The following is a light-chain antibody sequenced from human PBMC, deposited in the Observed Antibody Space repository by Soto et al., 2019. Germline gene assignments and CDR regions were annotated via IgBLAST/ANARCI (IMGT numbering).Light chain of an antibody. Sequence: EIVLTQSPATLSLSPGERATLSCRASQSVNSYLAWYQQKCGQAPRLLIYDTSNRATGIPDRFSGSGSGTALTLTIISLEPEDFAVYYCQQRSSWLTFGQGTRLEIK. CDR3: QQRSSWLT. V-gene: IGKV3-11*01. CDR1: QSVNSY. J-gene: IGKJ2*01. CDR2: DTS.